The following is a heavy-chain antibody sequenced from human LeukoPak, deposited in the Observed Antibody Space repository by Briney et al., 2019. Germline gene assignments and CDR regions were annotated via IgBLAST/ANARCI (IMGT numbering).Heavy chain of an antibody. D-gene: IGHD3-22*01. J-gene: IGHJ6*03. CDR3: ARGPGGRSGYYPLEDYYYYYYMDV. CDR2: INPNSGGT. CDR1: GYTFTGYY. V-gene: IGHV1-2*02. Sequence: ASVKVSCKASGYTFTGYYMHWVRQAPGQGLEWMGWINPNSGGTIYAQKLQGRVTMTTDTSTSTAYMELRSLRSDDTAVYYCARGPGGRSGYYPLEDYYYYYYMDVWGKGTTVTVSS.